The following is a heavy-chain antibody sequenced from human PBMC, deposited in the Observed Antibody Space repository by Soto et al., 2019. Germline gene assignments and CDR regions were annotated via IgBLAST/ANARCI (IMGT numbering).Heavy chain of an antibody. CDR3: ARDMFGEQQLVL. D-gene: IGHD6-13*01. Sequence: QAQLVESGGGVVQPGRSLRLSCQASGFPFSAYGMHWVRQAPGKGLEWLAIIWFDGSNQYYADSVKGRFTISRDNSKNTVTRPINRLRGEGTAVYYCARDMFGEQQLVLWGQGTLVTVSS. V-gene: IGHV3-33*01. CDR2: IWFDGSNQ. J-gene: IGHJ4*01. CDR1: GFPFSAYG.